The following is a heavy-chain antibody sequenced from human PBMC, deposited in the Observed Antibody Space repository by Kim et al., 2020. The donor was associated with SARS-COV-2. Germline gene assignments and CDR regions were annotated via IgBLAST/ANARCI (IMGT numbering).Heavy chain of an antibody. CDR2: ISWNSGSI. J-gene: IGHJ4*02. Sequence: GGSLRLSCAASGFTFDDYAMHWVRQAPGKGLEWVSGISWNSGSIGYADSVKGRFTISRDNAKNSLYLQMNSLRAEDTALYYCAKLNGSYDPGDYWGQGTLVTVSS. CDR3: AKLNGSYDPGDY. CDR1: GFTFDDYA. D-gene: IGHD5-12*01. V-gene: IGHV3-9*01.